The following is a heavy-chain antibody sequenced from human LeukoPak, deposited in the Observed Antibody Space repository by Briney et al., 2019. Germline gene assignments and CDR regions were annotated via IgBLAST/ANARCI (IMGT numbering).Heavy chain of an antibody. Sequence: PGGSLRLSCAASGFTFSTYAMSWVRQAPGKGLEWVSAISGSGANTYYAASVRGRFTISRDNSKNRLYLQVNSLSAEDTAVYYCAKDQWAYGDYPYFEYWGQGTLVTVSS. D-gene: IGHD4-17*01. CDR2: ISGSGANT. J-gene: IGHJ4*02. V-gene: IGHV3-23*01. CDR1: GFTFSTYA. CDR3: AKDQWAYGDYPYFEY.